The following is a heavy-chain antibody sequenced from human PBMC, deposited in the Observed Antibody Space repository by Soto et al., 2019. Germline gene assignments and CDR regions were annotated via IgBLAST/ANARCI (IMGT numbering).Heavy chain of an antibody. V-gene: IGHV1-69*01. CDR3: ARDPGAVVVAATQGNWFDP. CDR1: GGTFSSYA. CDR2: IIPIFGTA. D-gene: IGHD2-15*01. J-gene: IGHJ5*02. Sequence: QVQLVQSGAEVKKPGSSVKVSCKASGGTFSSYAISWVRQAPGQGLEWMGGIIPIFGTANYAQKFQGRDTITADESTSTAYMELSSLRSEDTAVYYCARDPGAVVVAATQGNWFDPWGQGTLVTVSS.